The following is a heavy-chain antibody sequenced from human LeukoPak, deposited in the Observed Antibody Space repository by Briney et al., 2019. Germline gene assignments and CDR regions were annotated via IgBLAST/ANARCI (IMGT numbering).Heavy chain of an antibody. CDR1: GGSISSGGYY. CDR2: IYYSGST. V-gene: IGHV4-31*03. J-gene: IGHJ4*02. D-gene: IGHD5-18*01. CDR3: ARVNTAMVTGFDY. Sequence: SETLCLTCTVSGGSISSGGYYWSWIRQHPGKGLEWIGYIYYSGSTYYNPSLKSRVTISVDTSKNQFSLKLSSVTAADTAVYYCARVNTAMVTGFDYWGQGTLVTVSS.